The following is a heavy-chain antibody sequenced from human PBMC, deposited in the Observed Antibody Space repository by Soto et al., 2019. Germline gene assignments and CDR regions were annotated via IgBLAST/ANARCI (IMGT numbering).Heavy chain of an antibody. Sequence: SETLSLTCTVSGGSVSSGSYYWSWIRQPPGKGLEWIGYIYYSGSTNYNPSLKSRVTISVDTSKNQFSLKLSSVTAADTAVYYCASLGYCSGGSCYSADYWGQGTLVTVSS. V-gene: IGHV4-61*01. D-gene: IGHD2-15*01. CDR1: GGSVSSGSYY. J-gene: IGHJ4*02. CDR2: IYYSGST. CDR3: ASLGYCSGGSCYSADY.